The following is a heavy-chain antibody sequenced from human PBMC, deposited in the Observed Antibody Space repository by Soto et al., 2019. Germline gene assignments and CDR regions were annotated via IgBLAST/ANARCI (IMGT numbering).Heavy chain of an antibody. CDR2: ISYDGSNK. D-gene: IGHD1-1*01. CDR1: GFTFSSYG. J-gene: IGHJ6*02. V-gene: IGHV3-30*18. CDR3: EKDTLKSGYYYYYGMDV. Sequence: GGSLRLSCAASGFTFSSYGMHWVRQAPGKGLEWVAVISYDGSNKYYADSVKGRFTISRDNSKNTLYLQMNSLRAEDTDVYYCEKDTLKSGYYYYYGMDVWGQGTTVTVSS.